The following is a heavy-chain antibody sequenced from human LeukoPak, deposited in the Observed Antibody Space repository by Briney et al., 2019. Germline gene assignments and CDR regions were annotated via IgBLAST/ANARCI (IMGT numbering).Heavy chain of an antibody. D-gene: IGHD5-24*01. CDR3: AKSDDYNDRYYFVS. J-gene: IGHJ4*02. Sequence: GGSLRLSCAASGFTFSSYAMSWVRQAPGKGLEWVSGISGRGDNTDYADSVKGRFTISRDNSKNTLYLQMNSLRAEDTAVYYCAKSDDYNDRYYFVSWGQGTLVTASS. V-gene: IGHV3-23*01. CDR2: ISGRGDNT. CDR1: GFTFSSYA.